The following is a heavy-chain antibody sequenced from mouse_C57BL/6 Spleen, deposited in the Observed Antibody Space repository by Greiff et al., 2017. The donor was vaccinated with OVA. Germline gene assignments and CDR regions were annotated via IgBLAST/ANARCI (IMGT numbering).Heavy chain of an antibody. D-gene: IGHD2-1*01. CDR3: AKDHEDLPLDVDY. CDR2: ISAGGSNT. Sequence: EVKLVESGGGLVKPGGSLKLSCAASGFTFSSYAMSWVSQTPEKRLEWVATISAGGSNTYYPDNVKGRFTISRDNAKNNLYLQMSHLKSEDTARYYCAKDHEDLPLDVDYWGKGTSVTVSS. CDR1: GFTFSSYA. J-gene: IGHJ4*01. V-gene: IGHV5-4*01.